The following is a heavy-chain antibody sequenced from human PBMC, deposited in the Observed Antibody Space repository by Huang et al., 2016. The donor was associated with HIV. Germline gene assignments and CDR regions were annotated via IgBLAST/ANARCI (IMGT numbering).Heavy chain of an antibody. J-gene: IGHJ3*02. CDR2: RSNDGSNN. CDR3: ARAKDTWDAYDI. V-gene: IGHV3-30-3*01. Sequence: QVQLVESGGGVVQPGRYLRLSCAAFGFPFNNHARHGVRQAPGKGLDGVAIRSNDGSNNYYADSVKGRFTISRDSSKSTLFLHMTSLRTEDTAVYYCARAKDTWDAYDIWGQGTMVIVSS. D-gene: IGHD5-18*01. CDR1: GFPFNNHA.